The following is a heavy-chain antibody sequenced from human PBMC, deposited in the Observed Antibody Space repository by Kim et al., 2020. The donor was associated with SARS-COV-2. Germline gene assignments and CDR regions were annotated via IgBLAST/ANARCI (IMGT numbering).Heavy chain of an antibody. Sequence: ASVKVSCKASGYTFTTYAMNWVRQAPGQGLEWMGWINTNTGNPTYAQGFTGRFVFFLDTSVSTAYLQISSLKTEDTAVYYCVRGGGSSWFADLHDSWGQGTLVTVSS. CDR2: INTNTGNP. D-gene: IGHD3-10*01. J-gene: IGHJ4*02. CDR3: VRGGGSSWFADLHDS. V-gene: IGHV7-4-1*02. CDR1: GYTFTTYA.